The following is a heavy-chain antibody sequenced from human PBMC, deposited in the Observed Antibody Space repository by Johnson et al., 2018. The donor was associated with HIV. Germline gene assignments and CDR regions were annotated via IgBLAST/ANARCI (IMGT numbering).Heavy chain of an antibody. Sequence: LLVESGGGLVQPGRSLRLSCAASGFTFDDYAMHWVRQAPGKGLEWVSGISWNSGSIGYADSVKGRFTISRDNAKNSLYLQMSSLRAEDTALYYCAKDRAVARWDAFDIWGQGTMVTVSS. CDR3: AKDRAVARWDAFDI. CDR2: ISWNSGSI. D-gene: IGHD6-19*01. CDR1: GFTFDDYA. J-gene: IGHJ3*02. V-gene: IGHV3-9*01.